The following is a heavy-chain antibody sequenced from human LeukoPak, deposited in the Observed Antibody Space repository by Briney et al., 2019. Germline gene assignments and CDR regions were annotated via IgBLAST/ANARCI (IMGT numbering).Heavy chain of an antibody. D-gene: IGHD3-3*01. CDR1: GFTFSSYW. J-gene: IGHJ4*02. V-gene: IGHV3-74*01. Sequence: PGGSLRLSCAASGFTFSSYWMHWVRQAPGKGLVWVSRINSDGSSTSYADSVKGRFTISRDNAKNTLYLQMNSLRAEDTAVYYCARAYYDFWSGYYRGFDYWGQGTLVTVSS. CDR2: INSDGSST. CDR3: ARAYYDFWSGYYRGFDY.